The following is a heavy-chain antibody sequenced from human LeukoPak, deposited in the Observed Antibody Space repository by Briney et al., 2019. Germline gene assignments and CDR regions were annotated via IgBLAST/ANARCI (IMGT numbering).Heavy chain of an antibody. CDR3: AREYYDILTGYSPMGWDV. J-gene: IGHJ6*02. D-gene: IGHD3-9*01. Sequence: TSETLSLTCTVSGGSISSYYWSWIRQPPGKGLEWIGYIYYSGSTNYNPSLKSRVTISVDTSKNQFSLKLSSVTAADTAVYYCAREYYDILTGYSPMGWDVWGQGTTVTVSS. CDR1: GGSISSYY. CDR2: IYYSGST. V-gene: IGHV4-59*01.